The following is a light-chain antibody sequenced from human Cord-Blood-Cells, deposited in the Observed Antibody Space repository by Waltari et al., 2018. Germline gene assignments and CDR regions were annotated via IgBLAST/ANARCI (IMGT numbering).Light chain of an antibody. CDR3: QQYNNWPPWT. CDR1: QSVSRN. Sequence: IVMTRSPATLPVSPGERATLSCRASQSVSRNLAWYQQKPGQAPRLLIYGASTRATGIPARFSGSGSGTEFTLTISSLQSEDFAVYYCQQYNNWPPWTFGQGTKVEIK. J-gene: IGKJ1*01. V-gene: IGKV3-15*01. CDR2: GAS.